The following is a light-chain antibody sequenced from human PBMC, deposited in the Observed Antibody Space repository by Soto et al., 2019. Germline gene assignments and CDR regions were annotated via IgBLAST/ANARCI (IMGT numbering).Light chain of an antibody. CDR3: QQSYSSPRT. Sequence: DVQLTQSPSSLSASVGDRVTMTCRASPSINCYLDWYQQKPGQAPKLLIYAASSLHSGVPSRFSGSGSGTDFTLTITTLEPEDFATYYCQQSYSSPRTFGQGTKVDIK. V-gene: IGKV1-39*01. J-gene: IGKJ1*01. CDR2: AAS. CDR1: PSINCY.